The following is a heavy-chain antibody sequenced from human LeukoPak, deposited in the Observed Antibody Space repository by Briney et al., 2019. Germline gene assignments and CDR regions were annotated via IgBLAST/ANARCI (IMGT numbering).Heavy chain of an antibody. CDR2: ISWNSGSI. Sequence: AGGSLRLSCAASGFTFDDYAMHWVRQAPGKGLEWVSGISWNSGSIGYADSVKGRFTISRDNAKNSLYLQMNSLRAEDTALYYCAKGSGYYYYYYYMDVWGKGTTVTISS. D-gene: IGHD3-22*01. CDR3: AKGSGYYYYYYYMDV. J-gene: IGHJ6*03. V-gene: IGHV3-9*01. CDR1: GFTFDDYA.